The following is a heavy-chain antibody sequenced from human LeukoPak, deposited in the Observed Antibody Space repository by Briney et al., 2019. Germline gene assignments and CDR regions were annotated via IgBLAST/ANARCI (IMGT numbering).Heavy chain of an antibody. D-gene: IGHD5-24*01. CDR1: GFTFSSYW. V-gene: IGHV3-74*01. CDR2: IIRYGSST. Sequence: GGSLRLSCAASGFTFSSYWMHWVRQAPGKGLEWVSRIIRYGSSTSYADSVRGRFTISRDNAKNTLSLQMNSLRDEDTAVYYCVRDGDGYNFDYWGQGTLVAVSS. J-gene: IGHJ4*02. CDR3: VRDGDGYNFDY.